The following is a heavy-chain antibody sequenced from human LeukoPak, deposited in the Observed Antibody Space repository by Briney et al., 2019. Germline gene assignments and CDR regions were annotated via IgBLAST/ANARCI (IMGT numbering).Heavy chain of an antibody. CDR1: GFTFSSYA. CDR2: ISGGGDST. CDR3: AKLAVTTGGAYDF. D-gene: IGHD4-17*01. Sequence: GGSLRLSCAASGFTFSSYAMNWVRQAPGKGLGWVSTISGGGDSTYYADSVKGRFTISRDNSKNTLYLQMNSLRAEDTAVYYCAKLAVTTGGAYDFWGQGTLVSVSS. J-gene: IGHJ4*02. V-gene: IGHV3-23*01.